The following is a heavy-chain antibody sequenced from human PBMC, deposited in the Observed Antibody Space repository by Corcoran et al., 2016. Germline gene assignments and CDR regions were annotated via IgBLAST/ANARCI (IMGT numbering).Heavy chain of an antibody. J-gene: IGHJ4*02. V-gene: IGHV3-73*02. CDR3: TVVTAIQGY. CDR1: GFTFSGSA. Sequence: EVQLVESGGGLVQPGGSLKLSCAASGFTFSGSAMHWVRQASGKGLEWVGRIRSKANSYATAYAASVKGRFTISRDESKNTAYLQMNSLKTEDTAVYYCTVVTAIQGYWGQGTLVTVSS. CDR2: IRSKANSYAT. D-gene: IGHD2-21*02.